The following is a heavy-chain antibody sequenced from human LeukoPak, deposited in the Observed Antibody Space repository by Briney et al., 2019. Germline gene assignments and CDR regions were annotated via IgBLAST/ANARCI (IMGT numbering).Heavy chain of an antibody. CDR1: GYTFTTYY. J-gene: IGHJ6*02. V-gene: IGHV1-46*01. CDR2: INPSGGST. CDR3: ARGTAISAAVDSYDMDV. D-gene: IGHD6-13*01. Sequence: ASVKVSCKASGYTFTTYYMRWVRQAPGQGLEWMGIINPSGGSTSYAQKFQGRVTMTRDTSTSTVYMELSSLRSEDTAVYYCARGTAISAAVDSYDMDVWGQGTTVTVSS.